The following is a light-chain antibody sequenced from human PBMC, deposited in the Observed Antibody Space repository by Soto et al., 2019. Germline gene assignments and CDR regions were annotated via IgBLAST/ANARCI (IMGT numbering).Light chain of an antibody. CDR1: QSISDN. Sequence: ETVMTQTPATLSLSPGERATLSCRASQSISDNLAWYQQKPGQAPRLIIYTASIRATGIPARFSGSGSGTEFTLTISSLQSEGSAIYYCQQYNDWPPWTFDQGTKV. J-gene: IGKJ1*01. CDR2: TAS. CDR3: QQYNDWPPWT. V-gene: IGKV3-15*01.